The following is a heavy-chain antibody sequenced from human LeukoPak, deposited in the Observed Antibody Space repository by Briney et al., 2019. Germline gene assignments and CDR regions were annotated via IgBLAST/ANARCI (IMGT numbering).Heavy chain of an antibody. CDR2: INPSGGST. D-gene: IGHD3-22*01. Sequence: GASVKVSCKASGYTFTSYYMHWVRQAPGQGLEWMGIINPSGGSTSYAQKFQGRVTMTRDTSTSTVYMELSSLKSEDTAVYYCAHNYYDSSGYYGGLAFDIWGQGTMVTVSS. CDR1: GYTFTSYY. CDR3: AHNYYDSSGYYGGLAFDI. J-gene: IGHJ3*02. V-gene: IGHV1-46*01.